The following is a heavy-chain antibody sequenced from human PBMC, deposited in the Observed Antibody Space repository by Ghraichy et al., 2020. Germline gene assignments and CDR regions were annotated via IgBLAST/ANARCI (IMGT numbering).Heavy chain of an antibody. V-gene: IGHV3-74*01. CDR3: AREYCSGGRCFFGTGGSHFDY. D-gene: IGHD2-15*01. Sequence: LSLTCAASGFTLNNYWMHWVRQAPGKGLVWVSRIKSDGSSTTYADSVKGRFTISRDNAKNTLYLQMNGLRADDTAVYYCAREYCSGGRCFFGTGGSHFDYWGQGTLVTVSS. J-gene: IGHJ4*02. CDR2: IKSDGSST. CDR1: GFTLNNYW.